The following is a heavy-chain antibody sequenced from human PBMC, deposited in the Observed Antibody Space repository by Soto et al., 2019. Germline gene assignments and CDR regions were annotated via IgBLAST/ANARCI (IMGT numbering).Heavy chain of an antibody. CDR2: ISSNGDIT. V-gene: IGHV3-48*02. Sequence: LVESGGGLVHPGESLRLSCEGSGFRFSDHSMNWVRQAPGKGLQWISYISSNGDITYYADSVKGRFTVSSDNANNALFLQMTSLRDDDTATYYCARLPKGSLVTAWGQGARVTVSS. CDR3: ARLPKGSLVTA. J-gene: IGHJ4*02. CDR1: GFRFSDHS. D-gene: IGHD2-21*02.